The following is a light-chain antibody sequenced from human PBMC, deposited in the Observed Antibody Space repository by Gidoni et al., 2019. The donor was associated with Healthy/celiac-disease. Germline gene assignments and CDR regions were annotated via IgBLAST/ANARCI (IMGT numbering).Light chain of an antibody. CDR3: QQYGSSPRT. Sequence: EIVLTQSPGTLSLSPGERATLSCRASQSVSSSYLAWYQQKPGQAPRLLIYGASSRATGIPDRFSGSGSGTDFNITISRREPEDFAVYYCQQYGSSPRTFGQGTKVEIK. V-gene: IGKV3-20*01. CDR1: QSVSSSY. CDR2: GAS. J-gene: IGKJ1*01.